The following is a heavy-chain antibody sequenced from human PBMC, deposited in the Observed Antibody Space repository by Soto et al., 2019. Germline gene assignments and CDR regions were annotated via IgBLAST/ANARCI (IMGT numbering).Heavy chain of an antibody. V-gene: IGHV3-30-3*01. Sequence: GGSLRLSCAASGFTFSSYAMHWVRQAPGKGLEWVAVISYDGSNKYYADSVKGRFTISRDNSKNTLYLLMNSLRAEDTAVYYCARDPRNYDYFWGSYRYTGPVDYWGQGALVTVSS. D-gene: IGHD3-16*02. J-gene: IGHJ4*02. CDR2: ISYDGSNK. CDR1: GFTFSSYA. CDR3: ARDPRNYDYFWGSYRYTGPVDY.